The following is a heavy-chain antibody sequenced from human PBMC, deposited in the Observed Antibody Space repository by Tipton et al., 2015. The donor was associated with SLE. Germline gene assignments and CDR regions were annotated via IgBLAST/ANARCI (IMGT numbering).Heavy chain of an antibody. V-gene: IGHV4-59*01. J-gene: IGHJ3*02. CDR2: IYYSGST. Sequence: TLSLTCTVSGGSISSYYWSWIRQPPGKGLEWIGYIYYSGSTNYNPSLKSRVTISVDTSKNQFSLKLSSVTAADTVVYYCARDYWHYDFWSGYWPGAFDIWGQGTMVTVSS. CDR3: ARDYWHYDFWSGYWPGAFDI. D-gene: IGHD3-3*01. CDR1: GGSISSYY.